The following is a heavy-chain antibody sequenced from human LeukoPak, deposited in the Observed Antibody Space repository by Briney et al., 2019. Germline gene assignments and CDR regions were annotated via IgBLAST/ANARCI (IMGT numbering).Heavy chain of an antibody. CDR3: ARAHIAVADAYWYFDL. D-gene: IGHD6-19*01. V-gene: IGHV4-39*07. Sequence: SETLSLTCTVSGGSISSSSYYWGWIRQPPGKGLEWIGSIYYSGSTYYNPSLKSRVTISVDTSKNQFSLKLSSVTAADTAVYYCARAHIAVADAYWYFDLWGRGTLVTVSS. J-gene: IGHJ2*01. CDR2: IYYSGST. CDR1: GGSISSSSYY.